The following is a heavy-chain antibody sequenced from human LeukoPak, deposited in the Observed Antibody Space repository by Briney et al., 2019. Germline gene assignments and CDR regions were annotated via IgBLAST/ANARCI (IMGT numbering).Heavy chain of an antibody. Sequence: GASVRVSCKTSGYTFTDYYIHWMRQAPGQGLEWMGWINSNSGGISYAQKFQGRVTLTRDTPARTVFMELNRPTSDDTAVYYCARTSIAARRADFDYWGQGTVVTVSS. V-gene: IGHV1-2*02. CDR1: GYTFTDYY. D-gene: IGHD6-6*01. J-gene: IGHJ4*02. CDR2: INSNSGGI. CDR3: ARTSIAARRADFDY.